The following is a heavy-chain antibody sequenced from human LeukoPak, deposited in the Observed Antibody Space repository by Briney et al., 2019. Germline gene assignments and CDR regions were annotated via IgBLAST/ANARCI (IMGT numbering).Heavy chain of an antibody. CDR2: ISASNGDT. J-gene: IGHJ4*02. D-gene: IGHD2-2*01. CDR1: GYTFSNYD. Sequence: ASVKVSCRASGYTFSNYDITWVRQAPGQGLGWMGRISASNGDTNYAQSLQGRVTMTTDTSTSTVYMEVRSLRSDDTAMYYCARDPYHRLGPPLDLWGQGTLVTVSS. V-gene: IGHV1-18*01. CDR3: ARDPYHRLGPPLDL.